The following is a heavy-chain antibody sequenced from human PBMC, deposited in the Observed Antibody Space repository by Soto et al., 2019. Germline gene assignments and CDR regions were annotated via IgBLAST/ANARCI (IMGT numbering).Heavy chain of an antibody. CDR3: ARGLHYDILTGYYPSSFAY. CDR1: GGTFSSYA. D-gene: IGHD3-9*01. Sequence: VASVKVSCKASGGTFSSYAISWVRQAPGQGLEWMGGIIPIFGTANYAQKFQGRVTITADESTSTAYMELSSLRSEDTAVYYCARGLHYDILTGYYPSSFAYWGQGTLVTVSS. J-gene: IGHJ4*02. CDR2: IIPIFGTA. V-gene: IGHV1-69*13.